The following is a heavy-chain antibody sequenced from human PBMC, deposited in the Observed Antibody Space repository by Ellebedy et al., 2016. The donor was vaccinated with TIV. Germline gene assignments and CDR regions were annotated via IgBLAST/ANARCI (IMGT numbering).Heavy chain of an antibody. J-gene: IGHJ6*03. CDR2: ISTSSGYI. CDR1: GFTFSSYS. D-gene: IGHD1-14*01. V-gene: IGHV3-21*01. CDR3: GMDRINGYYYYYMDV. Sequence: GESLKISCAASGFTFSSYSMNWVRQAPGKGLEWVSSISTSSGYIYYADSVKGRFTISRDNAKNSLYLQMNSLRAEDTAVYYCGMDRINGYYYYYMDVWGKGTTVTVSS.